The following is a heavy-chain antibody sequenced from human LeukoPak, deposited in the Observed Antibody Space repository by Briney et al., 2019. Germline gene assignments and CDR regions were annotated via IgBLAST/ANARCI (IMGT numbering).Heavy chain of an antibody. Sequence: GESLKISCNGSGYSFTNYWIGWVRHMPGKGLESMGIIFPGDSDTRYSPSFQGQVTISADKSISTAYLQWSRLKASDTAVYYCVRLVTNHQYYFDYWGQGTLVTVSS. D-gene: IGHD1-14*01. CDR2: IFPGDSDT. V-gene: IGHV5-51*01. CDR3: VRLVTNHQYYFDY. CDR1: GYSFTNYW. J-gene: IGHJ4*02.